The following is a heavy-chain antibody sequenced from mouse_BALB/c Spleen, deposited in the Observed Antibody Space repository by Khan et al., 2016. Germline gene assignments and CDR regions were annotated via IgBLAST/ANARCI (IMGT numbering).Heavy chain of an antibody. V-gene: IGHV1-63*02. CDR1: GYTFTNYW. D-gene: IGHD1-1*01. Sequence: QVRLQQSGAELVRPGTSVKISCKASGYTFTNYWLGWVKQRPGHGLEWIGDIYPGGGYTNYNEKFKGKATLTADTSSRTAYMQLSSLTSEDAAVYFCARFYYGSSYWYFDVWGAGTTVTVSS. CDR3: ARFYYGSSYWYFDV. CDR2: IYPGGGYT. J-gene: IGHJ1*01.